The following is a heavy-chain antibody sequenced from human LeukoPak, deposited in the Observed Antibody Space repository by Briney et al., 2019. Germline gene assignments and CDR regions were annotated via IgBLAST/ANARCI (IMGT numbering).Heavy chain of an antibody. V-gene: IGHV3-30*18. CDR2: ISYDGSNK. Sequence: GGSLRLSCAASGFTFSSYGMHWVRQAPGKGLEWVAVISYDGSNKYYADSVKGRFTISRDNSKNTLYLQMNSLRAEDTAVYYCAKNKHSGSYWFFDYWGQGTLVTVSS. J-gene: IGHJ4*02. CDR1: GFTFSSYG. D-gene: IGHD1-26*01. CDR3: AKNKHSGSYWFFDY.